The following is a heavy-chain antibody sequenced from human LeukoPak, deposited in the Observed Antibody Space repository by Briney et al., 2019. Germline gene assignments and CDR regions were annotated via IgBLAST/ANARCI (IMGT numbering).Heavy chain of an antibody. CDR2: SGSP. Sequence: PSETLSLTCSVSGDSVSSAGYHWRWIRQAPGRGLEWIGHSGSPSYNPSLKSGLMISIDTSKNQFSLKVSTVTAADTAVYYCTTYYVGEGGRGHWGPGTLVTVSS. J-gene: IGHJ4*02. D-gene: IGHD2-21*01. V-gene: IGHV4-61*08. CDR1: GDSVSSAGYH. CDR3: TTYYVGEGGRGH.